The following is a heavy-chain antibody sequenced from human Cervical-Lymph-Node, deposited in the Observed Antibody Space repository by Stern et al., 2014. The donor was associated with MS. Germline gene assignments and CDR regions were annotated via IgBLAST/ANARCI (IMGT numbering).Heavy chain of an antibody. V-gene: IGHV1-2*02. Sequence: VQLEESGTDVKKPGDSAKVSCEASGYTFTDYYIHWVRQAPGQGLEWMGWINPATGATSYAQNFQGRVTMTRYTSITTAYMILSRLSSDDTAVYYCARDLADYRYYFDSWGPGTLVTVSS. D-gene: IGHD4-11*01. CDR2: INPATGAT. CDR1: GYTFTDYY. CDR3: ARDLADYRYYFDS. J-gene: IGHJ4*02.